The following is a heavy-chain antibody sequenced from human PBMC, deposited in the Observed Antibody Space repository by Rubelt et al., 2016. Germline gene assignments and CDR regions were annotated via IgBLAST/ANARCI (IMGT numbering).Heavy chain of an antibody. CDR2: IYYSGST. CDR3: ARDSGSRIFDY. Sequence: QVQLQESGPGLVKPSQTLSLTCTVSGGSISSGGYYWSWIRQPPGKGLEWIGYIYYSGSTYYNPSLKSRVTISVDTAKNHFSLKLSSVTAADTAVYYWARDSGSRIFDYWGQGTLVTVSS. J-gene: IGHJ4*02. D-gene: IGHD2/OR15-2a*01. V-gene: IGHV4-31*03. CDR1: GGSISSGGYY.